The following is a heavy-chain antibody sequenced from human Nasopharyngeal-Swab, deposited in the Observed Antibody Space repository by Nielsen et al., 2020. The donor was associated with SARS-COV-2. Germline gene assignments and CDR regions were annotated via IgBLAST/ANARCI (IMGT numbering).Heavy chain of an antibody. CDR3: ARIPPVDFHFDF. D-gene: IGHD3/OR15-3a*01. J-gene: IGHJ4*02. CDR1: GFSLTTSGMC. V-gene: IGHV2-70*01. Sequence: SGPTLVKPTQTLTLTCTFSGFSLTTSGMCVAWIRQPPGKALEWLALIDWDDDKYYRTSLNTRLTISKDTSKNQVVLTMTNMDPVDTATYYCARIPPVDFHFDFWGQGILVTVSS. CDR2: IDWDDDK.